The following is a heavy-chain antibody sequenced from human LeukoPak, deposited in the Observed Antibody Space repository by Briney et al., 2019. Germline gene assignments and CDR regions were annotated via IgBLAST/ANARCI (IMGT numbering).Heavy chain of an antibody. CDR2: IYYSGST. CDR3: ARIIAVAGTGFDY. CDR1: GGSISSTNYY. D-gene: IGHD6-19*01. V-gene: IGHV4-39*01. J-gene: IGHJ4*02. Sequence: PSETLSLTCTVSGGSISSTNYYWGWLRQPPGKGLDWIGTIYYSGSTYYNPSLKSRVTISVDTSKNQFSLKLSSVTAADTAVYYCARIIAVAGTGFDYWGQGTLVTVSS.